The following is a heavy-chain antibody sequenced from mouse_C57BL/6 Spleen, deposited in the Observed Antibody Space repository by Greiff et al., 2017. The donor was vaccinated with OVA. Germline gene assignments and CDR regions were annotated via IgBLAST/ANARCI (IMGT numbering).Heavy chain of an antibody. V-gene: IGHV1-76*01. CDR2: IYPGSGNT. D-gene: IGHD2-4*01. CDR1: GYTFTDYY. Sequence: QVQLQQSGAELVRPGASVKLSCKASGYTFTDYYINWVKQRPGQGLEWIARIYPGSGNTYYNEKVKGKATLTAEKSSSTAYMQLISLPSEDSAVEFCARGGAIYYDYDGDAMDYWGQGTSVTASS. J-gene: IGHJ4*01. CDR3: ARGGAIYYDYDGDAMDY.